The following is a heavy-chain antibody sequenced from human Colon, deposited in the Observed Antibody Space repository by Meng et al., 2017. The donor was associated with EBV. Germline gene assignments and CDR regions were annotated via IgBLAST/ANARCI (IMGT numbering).Heavy chain of an antibody. CDR1: GFTFSSYG. Sequence: QVQLVESGGGVVQPGRSLRLSCVGCGFTFSSYGMHWVRQAPGKGLEWVALISYDGSDNYYADSVKGRFTISRDNSKNTLYLQMNSLRAEDTAVYYCAKGAPGIAVAGRYFQYWGQGTLVTVSS. CDR2: ISYDGSDN. D-gene: IGHD6-19*01. CDR3: AKGAPGIAVAGRYFQY. V-gene: IGHV3-30*18. J-gene: IGHJ1*01.